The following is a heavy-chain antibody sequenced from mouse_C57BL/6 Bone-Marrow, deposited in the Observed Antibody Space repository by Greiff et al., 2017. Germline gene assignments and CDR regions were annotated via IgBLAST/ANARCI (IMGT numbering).Heavy chain of an antibody. CDR2: ISDGGSYT. J-gene: IGHJ1*03. CDR3: ARGRTIVTYWYFDV. Sequence: EVMLQESGGGLVKPGGSLKLSCAASGFTFSSYAMSWARQTPEKRLEWVATISDGGSYTYYPANVKGRFTISRDNAKNNQYLQMSHLKSEDTAMYYCARGRTIVTYWYFDVWGTGTTVTVAS. D-gene: IGHD2-5*01. V-gene: IGHV5-4*03. CDR1: GFTFSSYA.